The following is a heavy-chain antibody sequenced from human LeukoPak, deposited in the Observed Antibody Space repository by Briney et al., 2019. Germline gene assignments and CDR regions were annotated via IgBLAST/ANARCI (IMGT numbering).Heavy chain of an antibody. J-gene: IGHJ4*02. D-gene: IGHD5-18*01. V-gene: IGHV3-66*01. Sequence: PGGSLRLSCAASGFTVSNNYMNWVRQAPGKGLEWASVIYSGGSTSYADSVKGRFTISRDNSRNTVSLQMNTLRAEDTAVYYCARDLSGIAGYTYGRGIDYWGQGTLVTVSS. CDR3: ARDLSGIAGYTYGRGIDY. CDR2: IYSGGST. CDR1: GFTVSNNY.